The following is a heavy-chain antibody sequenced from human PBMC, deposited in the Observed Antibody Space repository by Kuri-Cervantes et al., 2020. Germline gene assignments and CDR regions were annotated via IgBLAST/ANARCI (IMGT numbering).Heavy chain of an antibody. CDR1: GFTFGDYA. CDR3: TRTLVGATKGIYFDY. D-gene: IGHD1-26*01. J-gene: IGHJ4*02. V-gene: IGHV3-49*03. Sequence: GESLKISCTASGFTFGDYAMSWFRQAPGKGLEWVGFIRSKAYGGTTEYAASVKGRFTISRDDSKSIAYLQMNSLKTEDTAVYYCTRTLVGATKGIYFDYWGQGTLVTVSS. CDR2: IRSKAYGGTT.